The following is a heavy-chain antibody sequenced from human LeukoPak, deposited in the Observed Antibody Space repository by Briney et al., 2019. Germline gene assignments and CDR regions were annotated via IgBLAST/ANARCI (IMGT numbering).Heavy chain of an antibody. CDR1: GFTFSSYA. Sequence: GASLRLSCAASGFTFSSYAMSWVRQAPGKGLERVSAISGSGGSTYYADSVKGRFTISRDNSKNTLYLQMNSLRAEDTAVYYCAKDLGYCSGGSCYYYYGMDVWGQGTTVTVSS. J-gene: IGHJ6*02. D-gene: IGHD2-15*01. CDR2: ISGSGGST. CDR3: AKDLGYCSGGSCYYYYGMDV. V-gene: IGHV3-23*01.